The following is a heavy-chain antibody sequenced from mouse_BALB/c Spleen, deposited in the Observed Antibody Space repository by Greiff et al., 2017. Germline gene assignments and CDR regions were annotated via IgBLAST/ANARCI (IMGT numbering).Heavy chain of an antibody. V-gene: IGHV3-8*02. CDR1: GDSITSGY. D-gene: IGHD1-1*01. CDR2: ISYSGST. J-gene: IGHJ4*01. CDR3: ARRGTTVKNYAMDY. Sequence: VQLQQSGPSLVKPSQTLSLTCSVTGDSITSGYWNWIRKFPGNKLEYMGYISYSGSTYYNPSLKSRISITRDTSKNQYYLQLNSVTTEDTATYYCARRGTTVKNYAMDYWGQGTSVTVSS.